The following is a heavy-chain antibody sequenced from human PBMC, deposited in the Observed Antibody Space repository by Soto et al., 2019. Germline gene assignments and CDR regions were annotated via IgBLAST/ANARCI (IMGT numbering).Heavy chain of an antibody. CDR1: GYTFSSYG. CDR2: ISAYNGNT. V-gene: IGHV1-18*01. D-gene: IGHD4-17*01. J-gene: IGHJ4*02. Sequence: ASVKVSCKASGYTFSSYGITWVRQAPGQGLEWMGWISAYNGNTNYAQKLQGRLTMTTDTSTSTAYMELRSLRSDDTAVYYCAAGYTQSTVTQIRYWGQGTLVNVSS. CDR3: AAGYTQSTVTQIRY.